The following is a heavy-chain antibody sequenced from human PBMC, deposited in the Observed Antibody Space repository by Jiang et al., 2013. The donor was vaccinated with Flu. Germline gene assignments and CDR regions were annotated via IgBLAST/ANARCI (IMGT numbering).Heavy chain of an antibody. Sequence: GVVQPGGSLRLSCTGSGFNFADYAMHWVRQAPGKGLEWVSHISGDGTTTYYADSVKGRFTISRDNSKNSLYLQLNSLRIEDTALFYCAKHKGAYYYGSGTYLMDVWGQGTTVTVSS. J-gene: IGHJ6*02. V-gene: IGHV3-43*02. CDR3: AKHKGAYYYGSGTYLMDV. D-gene: IGHD3-10*01. CDR1: GFNFADYA. CDR2: ISGDGTTT.